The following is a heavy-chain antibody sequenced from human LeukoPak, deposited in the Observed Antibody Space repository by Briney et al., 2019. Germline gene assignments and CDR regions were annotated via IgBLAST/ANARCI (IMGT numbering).Heavy chain of an antibody. CDR3: ARDYYGSGTPYSGMLFDP. V-gene: IGHV1-46*01. J-gene: IGHJ5*02. Sequence: SVKVSCKASGYTFTSYYMHWVRQAPGQGLEWMGIINPSGGSTSYAQKFQGRVTVTRDTSTSTVYMELSSLRSEDAAVYYCARDYYGSGTPYSGMLFDPWGQGTLVTVSS. D-gene: IGHD3-10*01. CDR2: INPSGGST. CDR1: GYTFTSYY.